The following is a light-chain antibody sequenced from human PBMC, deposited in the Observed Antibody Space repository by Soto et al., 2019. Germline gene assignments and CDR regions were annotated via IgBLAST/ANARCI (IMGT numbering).Light chain of an antibody. Sequence: QAVVTQGPSLTVSPGCTFTLTCASSTGEVSSGNLPNWFQQKPGQAPRALTYSTDSKYSWTPARFSGSLVGGKAALTLSGVQPEDEADYYCLLYYGGARLFGTGTKVTVL. J-gene: IGLJ1*01. CDR3: LLYYGGARL. CDR1: TGEVSSGNL. CDR2: STD. V-gene: IGLV7-43*01.